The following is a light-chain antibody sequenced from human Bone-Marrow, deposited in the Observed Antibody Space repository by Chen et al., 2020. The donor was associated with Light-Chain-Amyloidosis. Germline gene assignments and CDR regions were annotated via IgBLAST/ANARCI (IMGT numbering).Light chain of an antibody. CDR1: HSLLHSDGRTY. CDR3: MQSIQLPRT. J-gene: IGKJ1*01. CDR2: EVS. Sequence: DILMTQTPLPLSVTPGQPASISCKSSHSLLHSDGRTYLFWFLQKPGQPPQLLMYEVSTRFSGVPDKFTGSGSGTHFTLNISQVEAEDVGIYYCMQSIQLPRTFGQGTKVEIK. V-gene: IGKV2D-29*01.